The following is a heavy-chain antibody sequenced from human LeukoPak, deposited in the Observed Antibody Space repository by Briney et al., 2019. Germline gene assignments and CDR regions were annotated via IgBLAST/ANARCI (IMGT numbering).Heavy chain of an antibody. CDR1: GGSISSGGYY. Sequence: PSETLSLTCTVSGGSISSGGYYWSWIRQPPGKGLEWIGYIYHSGSTYYNPSLKSRVTISVDRSKNQFSLKLSSVTAADTAVYYCARFPRRLFYGDYPWVYYYYGMDVWGQGTTFTVSS. CDR2: IYHSGST. D-gene: IGHD4-17*01. V-gene: IGHV4-30-2*01. J-gene: IGHJ6*02. CDR3: ARFPRRLFYGDYPWVYYYYGMDV.